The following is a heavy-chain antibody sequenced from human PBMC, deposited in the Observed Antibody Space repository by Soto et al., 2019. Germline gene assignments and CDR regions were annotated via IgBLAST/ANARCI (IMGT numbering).Heavy chain of an antibody. J-gene: IGHJ4*02. D-gene: IGHD4-17*01. Sequence: GGSLRLSCAASGFTFSSYSMNWVRQAPGKGLEWVSSISSSSSYIYYADSVKGRFTISRDNAKNSLYLQMNSLRAEDTAVYYCARLTTVTRNFDYWGQGTLVTVSS. CDR1: GFTFSSYS. CDR3: ARLTTVTRNFDY. V-gene: IGHV3-21*01. CDR2: ISSSSSYI.